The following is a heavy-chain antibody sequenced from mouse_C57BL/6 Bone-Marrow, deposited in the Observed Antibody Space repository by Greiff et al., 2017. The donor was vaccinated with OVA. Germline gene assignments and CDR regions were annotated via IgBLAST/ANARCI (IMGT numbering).Heavy chain of an antibody. CDR3: ARQYYGSSFAMGY. V-gene: IGHV5-15*01. CDR1: GFTFSDYG. J-gene: IGHJ4*01. Sequence: EVHLVESRGGLVQPGGSLKLSCAASGFTFSDYGMAWVRQAPRKGPEWVAFISNLAYSIYYADTVTGRFTISTETAKNTLYLEMSSLRSEETSMDYCARQYYGSSFAMGYWGQGTAVTVSA. CDR2: ISNLAYSI. D-gene: IGHD1-1*01.